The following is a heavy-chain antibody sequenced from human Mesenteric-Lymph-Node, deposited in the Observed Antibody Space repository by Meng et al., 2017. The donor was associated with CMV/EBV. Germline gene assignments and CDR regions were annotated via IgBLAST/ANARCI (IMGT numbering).Heavy chain of an antibody. CDR1: GFTFSSYT. J-gene: IGHJ6*02. Sequence: GDSLKISCAASGFTFSSYTMNWVRQAPGKGLEWVSSISSSSSYIYYADSVKGRFTISRDNAKNSLYLQMNSLRAEDTAVYYCARDRPTLGYCTSTTCPPDYYYGLDVWGQGTTVTVSS. V-gene: IGHV3-21*01. CDR2: ISSSSSYI. D-gene: IGHD2-2*01. CDR3: ARDRPTLGYCTSTTCPPDYYYGLDV.